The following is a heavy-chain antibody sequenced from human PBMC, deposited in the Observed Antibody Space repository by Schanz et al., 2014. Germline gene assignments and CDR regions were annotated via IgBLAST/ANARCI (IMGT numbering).Heavy chain of an antibody. Sequence: VQLVESGGGLVQPGGSLTLSCAASGFTFSSYLMSWVRQAPGKGLEWVSIISHDGATNYYTDSVRGRFTISRDNSKKTVYLQMNSLRTEDTAVYYCATDYSGGGCHIWGQGTMVTVSS. J-gene: IGHJ3*02. CDR3: ATDYSGGGCHI. CDR2: ISHDGATN. CDR1: GFTFSSYL. D-gene: IGHD6-19*01. V-gene: IGHV3-30*03.